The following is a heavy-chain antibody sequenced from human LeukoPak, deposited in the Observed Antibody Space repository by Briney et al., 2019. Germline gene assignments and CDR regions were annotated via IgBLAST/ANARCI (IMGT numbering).Heavy chain of an antibody. D-gene: IGHD3-10*01. CDR2: IYSGGST. CDR1: GFTFSSYA. V-gene: IGHV3-66*01. Sequence: GGSLRLSCAASGFTFSSYAMSWVRQAPGKGLEWVSVIYSGGSTYYADSVKGRFTLSRDNSRNTLDLQMNSLRAEDTAVYYCARDPNGAGSYWGQGTLVTVSS. J-gene: IGHJ4*02. CDR3: ARDPNGAGSY.